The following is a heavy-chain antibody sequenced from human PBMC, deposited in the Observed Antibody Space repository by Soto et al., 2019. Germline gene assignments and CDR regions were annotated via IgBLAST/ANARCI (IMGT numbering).Heavy chain of an antibody. CDR1: GYTFTSYD. CDR3: ARGTYDFWSGFGASYYYYGMDV. V-gene: IGHV1-8*01. D-gene: IGHD3-3*01. CDR2: MNPNSGNT. Sequence: GASVKVSCKASGYTFTSYDINWVRQATGQGLEWMGWMNPNSGNTGYAQKFQGRVTMTRNTSISTAYMELSSLRSEDTAVYYCARGTYDFWSGFGASYYYYGMDVWGQGTTVTVSS. J-gene: IGHJ6*02.